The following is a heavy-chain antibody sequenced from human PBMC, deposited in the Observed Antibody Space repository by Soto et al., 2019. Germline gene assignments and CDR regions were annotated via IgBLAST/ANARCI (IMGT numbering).Heavy chain of an antibody. J-gene: IGHJ4*02. D-gene: IGHD1-26*01. Sequence: GGSLRLSCAASELIFSDYAMSWVRQAPGKGLECVACISGSGGNTFYADSVKGRFTICRDNSKNTLSLHMNSLRVDDTAVYFCAKDRFGIVGPVDYWGQGTLVTVSS. CDR3: AKDRFGIVGPVDY. CDR1: ELIFSDYA. CDR2: ISGSGGNT. V-gene: IGHV3-23*01.